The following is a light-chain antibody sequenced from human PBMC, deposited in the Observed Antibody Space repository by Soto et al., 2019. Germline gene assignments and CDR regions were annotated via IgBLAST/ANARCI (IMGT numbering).Light chain of an antibody. V-gene: IGKV1-33*01. CDR1: QDVSNY. CDR2: DAS. CDR3: QHYDHVQVA. Sequence: DIQMTQSPSSLSASVGDRVTITCQASQDVSNYLNWYQQKPGKAPNLLIYDASNLETGVPSRFSGSGSGTDFSFTINSLQLEDVATYYCQHYDHVQVAFGQGTRLEIK. J-gene: IGKJ5*01.